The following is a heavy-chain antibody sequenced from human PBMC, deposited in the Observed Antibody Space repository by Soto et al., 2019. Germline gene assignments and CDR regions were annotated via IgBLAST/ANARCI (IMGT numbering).Heavy chain of an antibody. CDR2: IYHSGTT. CDR3: ARLKGPGHYGLDV. V-gene: IGHV4-4*02. Sequence: QVQLQESGPGLVKPSGTLSLTCGVSGDSITSTNWWSWVRQPPGRGLGWIGEIYHSGTTHYNPSLTSRITILLDESKNLVSLNLSSVTAADTAVYYCARLKGPGHYGLDVWGQGTTVSVFS. CDR1: GDSITSTNW. J-gene: IGHJ6*02.